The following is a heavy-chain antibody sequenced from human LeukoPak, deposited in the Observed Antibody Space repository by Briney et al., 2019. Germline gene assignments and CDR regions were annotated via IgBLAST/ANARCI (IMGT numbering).Heavy chain of an antibody. CDR2: INPNSGGT. D-gene: IGHD6-19*01. J-gene: IGHJ4*02. CDR3: ARAIAVVDY. Sequence: ASVKVSCKASGYTFTDYYIHWVRQAPVQGLEWMGWINPNSGGTNSAQKFQGRVTMTKDTSISTAYMELSRLRSDDAAVYFCARAIAVVDYWGQGTLVTVSS. V-gene: IGHV1-2*02. CDR1: GYTFTDYY.